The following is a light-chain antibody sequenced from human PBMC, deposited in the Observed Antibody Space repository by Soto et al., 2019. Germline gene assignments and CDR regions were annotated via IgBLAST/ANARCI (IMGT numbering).Light chain of an antibody. Sequence: DIQITQSPSTLSASVGDRVTITCRASQSISSWLAWYQQKPGKAPKLLIYDASSLESGVPSRFSGSGSGTEFTLTISSLQTDDLATYYCQQYNSYSRTVGQGTKGDIK. CDR3: QQYNSYSRT. J-gene: IGKJ1*01. CDR2: DAS. CDR1: QSISSW. V-gene: IGKV1-5*01.